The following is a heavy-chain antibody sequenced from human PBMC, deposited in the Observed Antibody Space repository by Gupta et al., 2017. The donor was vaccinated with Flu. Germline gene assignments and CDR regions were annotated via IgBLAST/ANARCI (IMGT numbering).Heavy chain of an antibody. J-gene: IGHJ4*02. CDR2: GSGDGRTI. CDR3: ARERTYKLELED. D-gene: IGHD1-7*01. Sequence: GRQAPGKGLEWVAVGSGDGRTIYYTDSVKGRFTISRDNSKNKLSLQMNSLRAEDTALYYCARERTYKLELEDWGQGTLVTVSS. V-gene: IGHV3-30*04.